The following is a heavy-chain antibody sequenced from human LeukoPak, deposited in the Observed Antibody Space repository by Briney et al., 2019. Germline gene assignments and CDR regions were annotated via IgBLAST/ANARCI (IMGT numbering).Heavy chain of an antibody. V-gene: IGHV3-21*01. D-gene: IGHD3-10*01. CDR3: ARNPRWFGELLNPFDY. CDR2: ISSSSSYI. CDR1: GFTFSSYS. J-gene: IGHJ4*02. Sequence: GGSLRLSCAASGFTFSSYSMNWVRQAPGKGLEWVSSISSSSSYIYYADSVKGRFTISRDNAKNSLYLQMNSLRAEDTAVYYCARNPRWFGELLNPFDYWGQGTLVTVSS.